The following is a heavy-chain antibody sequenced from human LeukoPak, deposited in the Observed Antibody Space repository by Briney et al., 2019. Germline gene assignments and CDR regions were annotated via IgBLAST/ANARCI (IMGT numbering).Heavy chain of an antibody. CDR2: INPGGLNT. CDR1: GYTFSTYY. Sequence: ASVKVSCKASGYTFSTYYIQWVRQAPGQGLECMGRINPGGLNTNYAQKFQGRITMTRDTSTSTVYMELSRLRPEDTAVYYCAKEGSLSSIGAIGHWGQGTLVTVSS. CDR3: AKEGSLSSIGAIGH. J-gene: IGHJ1*01. D-gene: IGHD3-10*01. V-gene: IGHV1-46*01.